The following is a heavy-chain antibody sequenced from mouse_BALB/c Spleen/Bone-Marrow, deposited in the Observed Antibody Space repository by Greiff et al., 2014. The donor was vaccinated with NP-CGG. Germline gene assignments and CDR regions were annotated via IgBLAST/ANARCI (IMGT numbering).Heavy chain of an antibody. D-gene: IGHD1-1*01. Sequence: VKLQESGAELVRPGASVKLSCKASGYTFTSYWMHWIKQRPGQGLERIGTIHPYDSETHYNQKFKDKATLTVDKSSSTAYMQLCSLTSEDSAVYYCAREGDYGSRNYFDYWGQGTTLTVSS. J-gene: IGHJ2*01. CDR2: IHPYDSET. CDR1: GYTFTSYW. CDR3: AREGDYGSRNYFDY. V-gene: IGHV1-61*01.